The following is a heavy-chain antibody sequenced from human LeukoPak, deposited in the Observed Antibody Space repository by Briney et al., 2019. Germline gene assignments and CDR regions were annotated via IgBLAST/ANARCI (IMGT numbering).Heavy chain of an antibody. Sequence: SETLSLTCAVYGGSFSGYYWSWIRQPPGKGLEWIGEINHSGSTNYNPSLKSRVTISVDTSKNQFSLKLSSVTAADTAVYYCARYGFWETDYMDVWGKGTTVTVSS. CDR3: ARYGFWETDYMDV. CDR1: GGSFSGYY. CDR2: INHSGST. V-gene: IGHV4-34*01. D-gene: IGHD3-10*01. J-gene: IGHJ6*03.